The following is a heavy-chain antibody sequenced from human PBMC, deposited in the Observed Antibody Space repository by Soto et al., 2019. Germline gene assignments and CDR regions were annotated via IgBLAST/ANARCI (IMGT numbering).Heavy chain of an antibody. V-gene: IGHV3-21*01. Sequence: EVQLVASGGGLVKPGGSLRLSCAASGFTFSSYSMNWVRQAPGKGLEWVSSISSSSSYIYYADSVKGRFTISRDNAKNSLYLQMNSLRAEDTAVYYCARIREYSGYDPLGGYYYYYMDVWGKGTTVTVSS. CDR2: ISSSSSYI. J-gene: IGHJ6*03. D-gene: IGHD5-12*01. CDR1: GFTFSSYS. CDR3: ARIREYSGYDPLGGYYYYYMDV.